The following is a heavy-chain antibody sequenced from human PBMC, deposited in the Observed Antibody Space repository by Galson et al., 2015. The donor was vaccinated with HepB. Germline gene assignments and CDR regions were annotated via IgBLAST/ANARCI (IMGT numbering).Heavy chain of an antibody. Sequence: ETLSLTCTVSGGSISSYYWSWIRQPPGKGLEWIGYIYYSGSTNYNPSLKSRVTISVDTSKNQFSLKLSSVTAADTAVYYCARGRDVLLWFGDLYYYYGMDVWGQGTTVTVSS. J-gene: IGHJ6*02. CDR1: GGSISSYY. D-gene: IGHD3-10*01. CDR2: IYYSGST. V-gene: IGHV4-59*01. CDR3: ARGRDVLLWFGDLYYYYGMDV.